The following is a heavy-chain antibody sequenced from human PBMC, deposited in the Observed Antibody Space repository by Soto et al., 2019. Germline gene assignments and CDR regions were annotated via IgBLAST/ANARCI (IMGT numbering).Heavy chain of an antibody. Sequence: ASGKVSCKASGYTFTTYSISCVRQAPGQVLEWVGCISANYGNAKYSQKFQGRVSLNTETSTSTAYMELSSLRSEDTAVYYCAKSGAFDNYAITHVEFWGQGTLVTVSS. D-gene: IGHD2-8*01. J-gene: IGHJ4*02. CDR2: ISANYGNA. CDR1: GYTFTTYS. CDR3: AKSGAFDNYAITHVEF. V-gene: IGHV1-18*01.